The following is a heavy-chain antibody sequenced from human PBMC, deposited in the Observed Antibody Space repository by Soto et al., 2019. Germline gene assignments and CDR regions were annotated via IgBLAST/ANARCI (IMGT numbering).Heavy chain of an antibody. D-gene: IGHD7-27*01. CDR2: TYYQSKWYI. CDR3: ARGWLKLGFDY. V-gene: IGHV6-1*01. J-gene: IGHJ4*02. CDR1: GDSVSSNSVA. Sequence: PSETLSLTCAISGDSVSSNSVAWNWIRQSPSRGLEWLGRTYYQSKWYIDYAVSVQSRLTIAPDTAKSQLSLHLNSVIPDDTAVYYCARGWLKLGFDYWGQGILVTVPQ.